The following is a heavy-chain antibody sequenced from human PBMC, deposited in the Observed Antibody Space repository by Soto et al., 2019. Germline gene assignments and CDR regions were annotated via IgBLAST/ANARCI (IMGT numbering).Heavy chain of an antibody. V-gene: IGHV1-3*01. CDR3: ARESGSYDFWSGYSEEYFQH. D-gene: IGHD3-3*01. J-gene: IGHJ1*01. CDR2: INACNGNT. CDR1: GYSFTSYA. Sequence: XSVKVSCKASGYSFTSYATHWVRQEHGQRLEWMGWINACNGNTKYSQKFQGRVTITRDTSSSTAYMELSSLRSEDTAVYYCARESGSYDFWSGYSEEYFQHWGQGTLVPVSS.